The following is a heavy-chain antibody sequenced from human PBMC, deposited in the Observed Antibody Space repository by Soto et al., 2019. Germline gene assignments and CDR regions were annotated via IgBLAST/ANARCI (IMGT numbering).Heavy chain of an antibody. Sequence: GGSLRLSCAASGFTFSSYDMHWVRQATGKGLEWVSAIGTAGDTYYPGSVKGRFTISRENAKNSLYLQMNSLRAEDRAVYYCKRDRGGSWSYPYSSGMDVWGQGTTVTVSS. D-gene: IGHD3-10*01. CDR3: KRDRGGSWSYPYSSGMDV. CDR2: IGTAGDT. V-gene: IGHV3-13*01. CDR1: GFTFSSYD. J-gene: IGHJ6*02.